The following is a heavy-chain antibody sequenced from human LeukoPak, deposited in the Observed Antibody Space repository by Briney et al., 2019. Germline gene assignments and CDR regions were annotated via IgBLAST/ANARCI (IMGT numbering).Heavy chain of an antibody. J-gene: IGHJ3*02. CDR3: ARHGGITMVRGVLSAFDI. D-gene: IGHD3-10*01. Sequence: SETLSLTCSVSGGSVSSCYWSWIRQPPGKGLEWVGNIYYSGNTNFNPSLVSRVIISVDTSKNQFSLRLSSVTAADTAVYYCARHGGITMVRGVLSAFDIWGQGTMVTVSS. CDR1: GGSVSSCY. V-gene: IGHV4-59*08. CDR2: IYYSGNT.